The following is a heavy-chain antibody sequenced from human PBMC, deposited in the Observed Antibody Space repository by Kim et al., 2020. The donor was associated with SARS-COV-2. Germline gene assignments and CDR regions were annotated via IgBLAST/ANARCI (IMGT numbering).Heavy chain of an antibody. V-gene: IGHV1-46*01. D-gene: IGHD6-19*01. Sequence: YAQKFQGRVTITRDTSTSTVYMEMNSLTSEDTAVYFWARGSSGFYEDGFDMWGRGTAVTVSS. CDR3: ARGSSGFYEDGFDM. J-gene: IGHJ3*02.